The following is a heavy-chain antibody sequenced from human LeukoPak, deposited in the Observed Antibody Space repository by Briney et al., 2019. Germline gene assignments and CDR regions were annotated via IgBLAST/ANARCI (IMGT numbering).Heavy chain of an antibody. J-gene: IGHJ3*02. V-gene: IGHV4-59*12. CDR1: GGSISSYY. D-gene: IGHD1-1*01. Sequence: SETLSLTCTVSGGSISSYYWSWIRQPPGKGLEWIGYIYYSGSTNYNPSLKSRVTISADTSKNQFSLKLSSVTAADTAVYYCARDTWSAFDIWGQGTMVTVSS. CDR2: IYYSGST. CDR3: ARDTWSAFDI.